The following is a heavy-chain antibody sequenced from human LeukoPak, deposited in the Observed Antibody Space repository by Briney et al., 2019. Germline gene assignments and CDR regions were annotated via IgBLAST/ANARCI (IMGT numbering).Heavy chain of an antibody. D-gene: IGHD5-12*01. J-gene: IGHJ6*02. CDR3: AREATAEYGMDV. CDR2: MNPNSGNT. Sequence: ASVKVSCKASGYSFTSYDINWVRQATGQGLEWMGWMNPNSGNTGYAQKFQGRVTMTRNTSISTAYMELSSPRSEDTAVYYCAREATAEYGMDVWGQGTTVTVSS. CDR1: GYSFTSYD. V-gene: IGHV1-8*01.